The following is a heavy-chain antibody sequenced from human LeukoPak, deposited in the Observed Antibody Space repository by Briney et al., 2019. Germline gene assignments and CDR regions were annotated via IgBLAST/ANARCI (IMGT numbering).Heavy chain of an antibody. D-gene: IGHD2-8*01. CDR3: AGWMYF. CDR2: IYSGGGT. J-gene: IGHJ4*02. CDR1: GFTQSSNY. Sequence: PGGSLRLLSAASGFTQSSNYMRWLRQAPGKGLEWVSLIYSGGGTYYADSVKGRFTISRDNSKNTLYLQMNSLRPDHTAVYHCAGWMYFWGQGTLVTVSS. V-gene: IGHV3-53*01.